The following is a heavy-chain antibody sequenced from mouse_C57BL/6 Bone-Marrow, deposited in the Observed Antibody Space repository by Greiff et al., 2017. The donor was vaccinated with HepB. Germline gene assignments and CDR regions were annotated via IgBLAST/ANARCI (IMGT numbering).Heavy chain of an antibody. J-gene: IGHJ1*03. CDR2: SRNKANDYTT. CDR3: ARDPYYYGSSYDWYFDV. Sequence: EVKVVESGGGLVQSGRSLRLSCATSGFTFSDFYMEWVRQAPGKGLEWIAASRNKANDYTTEYSASGKGRFIVSRDTSQSILYLQMNALRAEDTAIYYCARDPYYYGSSYDWYFDVWGTGTTVTVSS. D-gene: IGHD1-1*01. V-gene: IGHV7-1*01. CDR1: GFTFSDFY.